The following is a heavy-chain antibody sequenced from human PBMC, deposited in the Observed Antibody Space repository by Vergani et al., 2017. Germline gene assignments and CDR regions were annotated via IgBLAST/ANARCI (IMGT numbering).Heavy chain of an antibody. Sequence: QVQLQESGPGLVKPSETLSLTCTVSGGSISSYYWSWIRQPPGKGLEWIGYIYYRGSTNYNPSLKSRVTISVDTSKNQFSLKLSSVTAADTAVYYCARDPSATTYYDFWSGYQRNWYFELWGRGTLVTVSS. V-gene: IGHV4-59*01. CDR3: ARDPSATTYYDFWSGYQRNWYFEL. J-gene: IGHJ2*01. D-gene: IGHD3-3*01. CDR2: IYYRGST. CDR1: GGSISSYY.